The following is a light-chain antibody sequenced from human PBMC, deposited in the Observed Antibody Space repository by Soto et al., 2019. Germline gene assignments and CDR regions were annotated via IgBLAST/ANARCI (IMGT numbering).Light chain of an antibody. J-gene: IGKJ4*01. V-gene: IGKV1-9*01. CDR3: XQXXXXXXX. Sequence: IQLTQSPSSLSASVGDRXXXXXXASQDIAIYLAWYQQKPGEAXXLLIXSXXAXXXXVXXRFXCSGSGTDFALTITXXXXEDFAVXXXXQXXXXXXXXGGGTKVDIK. CDR1: QDIAIY. CDR2: SXX.